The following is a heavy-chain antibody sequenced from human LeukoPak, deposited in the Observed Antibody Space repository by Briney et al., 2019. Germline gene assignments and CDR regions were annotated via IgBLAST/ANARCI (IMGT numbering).Heavy chain of an antibody. D-gene: IGHD3-22*01. J-gene: IGHJ4*02. Sequence: GGSLRLSCAASGFTVSGSYMNWVRQAPGKGLEWVSLIYGGGNTYYADSVKGRFTISRDNSKNTLYLQMNSLRAEDTAVYYCAKDGGSGYYYFDYWGQGTLVTVSS. CDR1: GFTVSGSY. CDR3: AKDGGSGYYYFDY. CDR2: IYGGGNT. V-gene: IGHV3-53*01.